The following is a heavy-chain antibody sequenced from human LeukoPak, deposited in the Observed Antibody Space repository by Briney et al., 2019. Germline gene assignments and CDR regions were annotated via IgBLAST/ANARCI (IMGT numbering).Heavy chain of an antibody. V-gene: IGHV1-46*01. CDR1: GYTFTSYY. J-gene: IGHJ6*03. CDR2: INPSGGST. Sequence: ASVKVSCKASGYTFTSYYMHWVRQAPGQGLEWMGIINPSGGSTSYAQKFQGRVTMTRDTSTSTVYMELSSLRSEDTAVYYCARSGREWLRKRTYYYYYMDVWGKGTTVTVSS. D-gene: IGHD3-3*01. CDR3: ARSGREWLRKRTYYYYYMDV.